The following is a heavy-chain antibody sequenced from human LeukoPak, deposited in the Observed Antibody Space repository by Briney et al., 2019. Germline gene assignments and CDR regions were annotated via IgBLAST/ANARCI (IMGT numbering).Heavy chain of an antibody. CDR1: GGSIISDTYY. J-gene: IGHJ4*02. CDR3: ARLGLTGYKSGSSAPSDS. V-gene: IGHV4-39*01. D-gene: IGHD3-9*01. Sequence: SETLSLTCTVSGGSIISDTYYWGWVRQPPEKGLEWIGSTNYFGSAYYNPSLKSRVTISVDTSKNQFFLKLSAVIAADTAVYYCARLGLTGYKSGSSAPSDSWGQGTLVTVSS. CDR2: TNYFGSA.